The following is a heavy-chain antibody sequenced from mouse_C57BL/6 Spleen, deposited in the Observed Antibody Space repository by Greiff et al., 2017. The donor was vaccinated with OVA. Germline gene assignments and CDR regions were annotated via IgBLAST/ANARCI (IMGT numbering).Heavy chain of an antibody. V-gene: IGHV1-50*01. CDR3: ARGRDWDGDY. CDR2: IDPSDSYT. D-gene: IGHD4-1*01. CDR1: GYTFTSYW. J-gene: IGHJ2*01. Sequence: QVHVKQPGAELVKPGASVKLSCKASGYTFTSYWMQWVKQRPGQGLEWIGEIDPSDSYTNYNQKFKGKATLTVDTSSSTAYMQLSSLTSEDSAVYYCARGRDWDGDYWGQGTTLTVSS.